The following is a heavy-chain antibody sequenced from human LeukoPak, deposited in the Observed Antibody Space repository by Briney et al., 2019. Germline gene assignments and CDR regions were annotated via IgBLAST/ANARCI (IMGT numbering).Heavy chain of an antibody. J-gene: IGHJ4*02. CDR2: INTYNGDT. CDR3: GRDYRASGIIFVFDY. V-gene: IGHV1-18*01. Sequence: SVKVSCKDSGHTLTSNGVSWVRQAPGQGREWMGWINTYNGDTNYAQNFQGRVTMTTDTSTSTAYMELRSLRSDDTAVHYCGRDYRASGIIFVFDYWGQGTLVTVSS. CDR1: GHTLTSNG. D-gene: IGHD3-10*01.